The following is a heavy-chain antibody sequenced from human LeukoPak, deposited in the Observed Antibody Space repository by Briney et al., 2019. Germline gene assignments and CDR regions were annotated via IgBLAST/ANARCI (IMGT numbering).Heavy chain of an antibody. J-gene: IGHJ2*01. Sequence: GGSLRLSCAASGFTFSSYSMNWVRQAPGKGLEWVSYISSSSGSTLYYADSVKGRFTISRDNAKNSLYLQMNSLRAEDTAVYYCARRGTFIYWSFDLWGRGTLVTVSS. CDR2: ISSSSGSTL. V-gene: IGHV3-48*04. D-gene: IGHD3-16*01. CDR3: ARRGTFIYWSFDL. CDR1: GFTFSSYS.